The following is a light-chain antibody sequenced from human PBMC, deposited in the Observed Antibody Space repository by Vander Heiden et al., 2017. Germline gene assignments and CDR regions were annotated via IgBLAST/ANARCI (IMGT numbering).Light chain of an antibody. V-gene: IGKV1-39*01. CDR2: AAS. Sequence: DIQMTQSPSSLSASVGDRVTITCRASQSISSYLNWYQQKPGKAPKLPIYAASSLESGVPLRFSGSGSGTDFTLTISSLQPEDFATYYCQQTYTTLRTFGQGTKVEIK. CDR1: QSISSY. J-gene: IGKJ1*01. CDR3: QQTYTTLRT.